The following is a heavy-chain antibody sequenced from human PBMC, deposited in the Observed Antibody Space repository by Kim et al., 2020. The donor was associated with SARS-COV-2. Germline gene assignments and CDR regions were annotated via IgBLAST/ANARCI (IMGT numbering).Heavy chain of an antibody. CDR3: AAYCGGDCYSTPDY. Sequence: GGSLRLSCAASGFTFDDYAMHWVRQAPGKGLEWVSGISWNSGSIGYADSVKGRFTISRDNAKNSLYLQMNSLRAEDTALYYCAAYCGGDCYSTPDYWGQGTLVTVSS. CDR2: ISWNSGSI. J-gene: IGHJ4*02. V-gene: IGHV3-9*01. CDR1: GFTFDDYA. D-gene: IGHD2-21*02.